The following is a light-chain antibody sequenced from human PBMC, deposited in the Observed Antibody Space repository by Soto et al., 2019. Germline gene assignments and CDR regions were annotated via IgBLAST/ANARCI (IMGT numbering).Light chain of an antibody. CDR1: QSVSSSY. J-gene: IGKJ5*01. CDR2: GAS. V-gene: IGKV3D-20*02. CDR3: QQRSNWPFT. Sequence: EIVLTQSPGTLSLSPGERATLSCRASQSVSSSYLAWYQQKPGQAPRLLIYGASSRATGIPDRFSGSGSGTDFTLTISRLEPEDFAVYYCQQRSNWPFTFGGGTRLEIK.